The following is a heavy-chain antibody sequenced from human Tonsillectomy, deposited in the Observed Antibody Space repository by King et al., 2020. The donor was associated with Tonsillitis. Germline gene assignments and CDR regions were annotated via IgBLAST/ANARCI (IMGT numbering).Heavy chain of an antibody. CDR2: MYYSGRT. CDR1: GGSISSSRYY. Sequence: QLQESGPGLVKPSETLSLTCTVSGGSISSSRYYWGWIRQPPGKGLEWIGSMYYSGRTYYNPSLKTRVTISVDKAKNQFSLKLSSVTAADTAVYYCARSLEASDQRVSGVVYWGQGTLVTVSS. CDR3: ARSLEASDQRVSGVVY. D-gene: IGHD3-10*01. V-gene: IGHV4-39*01. J-gene: IGHJ4*02.